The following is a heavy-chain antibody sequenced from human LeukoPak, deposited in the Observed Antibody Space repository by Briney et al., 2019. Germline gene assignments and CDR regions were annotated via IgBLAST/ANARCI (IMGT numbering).Heavy chain of an antibody. V-gene: IGHV3-20*04. CDR2: INWNGGST. CDR3: ARESRYYYDSSGYSNWFDP. Sequence: GGSLRLSCAASGFTFDDYGMSWVRQAPGKGLEWVSGINWNGGSTGYADSVKGRFTISRDNAKNSLYLQMNSLRAEDTAVYYCARESRYYYDSSGYSNWFDPWGQGTLVTVSS. J-gene: IGHJ5*02. D-gene: IGHD3-22*01. CDR1: GFTFDDYG.